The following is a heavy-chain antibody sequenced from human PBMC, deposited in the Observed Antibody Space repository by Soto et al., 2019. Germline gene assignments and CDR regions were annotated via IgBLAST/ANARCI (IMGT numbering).Heavy chain of an antibody. J-gene: IGHJ3*02. CDR3: ARGAAYDAGAFDI. Sequence: AAVKASCKASGYTFTGYYMHWVRQAPGQGLEWMGWINPNSGGTNYAQKFQGWVTMTRDTSISTAYMELSRLRSDDTAVYYCARGAAYDAGAFDIWGQGTMVTVSS. CDR1: GYTFTGYY. V-gene: IGHV1-2*04. CDR2: INPNSGGT. D-gene: IGHD5-12*01.